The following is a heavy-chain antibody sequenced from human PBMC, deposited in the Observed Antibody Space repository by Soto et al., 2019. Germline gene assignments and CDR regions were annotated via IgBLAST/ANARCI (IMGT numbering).Heavy chain of an antibody. V-gene: IGHV4-39*01. CDR3: ARLEGLATISYYFDF. Sequence: QLQLQESGPGLVKPSETLSLTCSVSGDSINSDKYYWGWIRQPPGKGLEWIGSIYYRGNTYYNPSLQTRVTISLEKSKRQFSLKLHSVTAADSAMYFCARLEGLATISYYFDFWGQGALVTVSS. CDR2: IYYRGNT. CDR1: GDSINSDKYY. D-gene: IGHD3-9*01. J-gene: IGHJ4*02.